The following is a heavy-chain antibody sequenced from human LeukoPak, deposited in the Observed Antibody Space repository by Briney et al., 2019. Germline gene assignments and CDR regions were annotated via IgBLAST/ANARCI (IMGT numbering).Heavy chain of an antibody. CDR1: GYSFTSNW. V-gene: IGHV5-51*01. CDR3: ARHPWEIKVADY. D-gene: IGHD1-26*01. CDR2: IYPGDSET. Sequence: GESPKISCKGSGYSFTSNWIGWVRQMPGKGLEWMGIIYPGDSETTYSPSFQGQVTISADRSITTAYLQWDSLKASDTAMYYCARHPWEIKVADYWGQGTLVTVSS. J-gene: IGHJ4*02.